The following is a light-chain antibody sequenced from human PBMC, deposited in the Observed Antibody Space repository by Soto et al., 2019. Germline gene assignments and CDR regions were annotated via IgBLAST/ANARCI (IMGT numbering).Light chain of an antibody. CDR2: AAS. CDR3: QQYNNWLLYT. Sequence: EIVMTQSPATLSVSPGERATLSCRASQSVRSNLAWYQQKPGQAPRLLIYAASTRPTGIPARFSGSGSGTEFTLPISSLQAEDFAVYYCQQYNNWLLYTFGQGTKLEIK. V-gene: IGKV3-15*01. CDR1: QSVRSN. J-gene: IGKJ2*01.